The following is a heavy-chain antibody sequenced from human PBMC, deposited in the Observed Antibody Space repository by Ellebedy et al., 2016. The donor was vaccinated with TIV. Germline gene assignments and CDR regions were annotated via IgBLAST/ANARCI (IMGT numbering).Heavy chain of an antibody. CDR2: LSYDGSNK. J-gene: IGHJ4*02. CDR1: GFTFSSYG. CDR3: ARWPSGDAPLDY. V-gene: IGHV3-30*03. Sequence: GESLKISCAASGFTFSSYGMHWVRQAPGKGLEWVAVLSYDGSNKYYADSVKGRFTISRDNSKNTLYLQMNSLRAEDTAVYYCARWPSGDAPLDYWGQGTLVTVSS. D-gene: IGHD4-17*01.